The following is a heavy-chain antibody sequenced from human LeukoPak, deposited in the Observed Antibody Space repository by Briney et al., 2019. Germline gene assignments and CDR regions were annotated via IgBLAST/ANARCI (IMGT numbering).Heavy chain of an antibody. J-gene: IGHJ4*02. CDR2: IYYSGST. CDR3: ARPLGTAYYFDY. CDR1: GGSISSSSYY. V-gene: IGHV4-39*01. Sequence: SETLSLTCTVSGGSISSSSYYWGWIRQPPGKGLEWIGSIYYSGSTYYNPSLKSRVTISVDTSKNQFTLKLSSVTAADTAVYYCARPLGTAYYFDYWGQGTLVTVSS.